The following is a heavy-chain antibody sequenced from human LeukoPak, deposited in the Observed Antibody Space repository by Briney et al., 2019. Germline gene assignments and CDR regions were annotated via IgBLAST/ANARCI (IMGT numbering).Heavy chain of an antibody. CDR3: ARGKYSSSSWGSYYFDY. V-gene: IGHV3-7*01. CDR1: GFTFSSYW. Sequence: GGSLRLSCAASGFTFSSYWMSWVRQAPGKGLEWVANIKQDGSEKYYVDSVKGRFTISRDNAKNSLYLQMNSLRAEDTAVYYCARGKYSSSSWGSYYFDYWGQGTLVTVSS. CDR2: IKQDGSEK. D-gene: IGHD6-13*01. J-gene: IGHJ4*02.